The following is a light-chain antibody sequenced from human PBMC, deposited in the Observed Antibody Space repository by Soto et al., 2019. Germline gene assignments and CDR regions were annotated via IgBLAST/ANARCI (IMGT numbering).Light chain of an antibody. V-gene: IGKV3-20*01. Sequence: EVVLTQSPGTLSLSPGERATLSCRTSQSVSNNYLAWCQQKPGQAPRLLIYGASNRATGIPDRFSGSGSGTDFTLTISRLEPEDFAVYYCQQYGSSGTFGQGTKVDIK. CDR1: QSVSNNY. J-gene: IGKJ1*01. CDR3: QQYGSSGT. CDR2: GAS.